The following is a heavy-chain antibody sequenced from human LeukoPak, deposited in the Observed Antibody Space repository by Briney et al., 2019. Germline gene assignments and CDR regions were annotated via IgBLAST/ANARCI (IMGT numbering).Heavy chain of an antibody. CDR3: ARARIVVVPINYGMDV. CDR1: GGSFSGYY. CDR2: INHSGST. D-gene: IGHD2-2*01. Sequence: PSETLSLTCAVYGGSFSGYYWSWIRQPPGKGLEWIGEINHSGSTNYNPSLKGRVTISVDTSKNQFSLKLSSVTAADTAVYYCARARIVVVPINYGMDVWGQGTTVTVSS. J-gene: IGHJ6*02. V-gene: IGHV4-34*01.